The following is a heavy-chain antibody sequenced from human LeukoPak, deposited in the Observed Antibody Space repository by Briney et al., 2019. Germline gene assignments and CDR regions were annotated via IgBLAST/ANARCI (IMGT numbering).Heavy chain of an antibody. V-gene: IGHV1-18*01. J-gene: IGHJ3*01. CDR3: AAEAAYYYDSRDAFDV. Sequence: ASVKVSCKASGYTFITYGINWVRQASGQGLEWMGWITAYNGNTNYAQKLQGRVTMTTDTSTSTAYMDLRSLRSDDTAVYYCAAEAAYYYDSRDAFDVWGQGTMVTVSS. CDR1: GYTFITYG. D-gene: IGHD3-22*01. CDR2: ITAYNGNT.